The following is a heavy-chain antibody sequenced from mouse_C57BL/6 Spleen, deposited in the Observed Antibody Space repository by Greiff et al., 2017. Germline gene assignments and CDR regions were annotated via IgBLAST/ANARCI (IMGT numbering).Heavy chain of an antibody. CDR2: IDPSDSYT. D-gene: IGHD1-1*01. J-gene: IGHJ4*01. Sequence: QVQLQQSGAELVMPGASVKLSCKASGYTFTSYWMHWVKQRPGQGLEWIGEIDPSDSYTNYNQKFKGKSTLTVDKSSSTAYMQLSSLTSEDSAVYYCARGQITTVVGDYAMDYWGQGTSVTVAS. V-gene: IGHV1-69*01. CDR1: GYTFTSYW. CDR3: ARGQITTVVGDYAMDY.